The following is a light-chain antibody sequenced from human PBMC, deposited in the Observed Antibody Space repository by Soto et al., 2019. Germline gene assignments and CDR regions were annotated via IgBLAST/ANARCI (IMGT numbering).Light chain of an antibody. CDR2: AAS. CDR3: QQLNGYHLT. Sequence: DIQLTQSPSFLSASVGDRVPITCRASQGISSYLAWYQQKPGKAPKLLIYAASTLQSGVPSRFSGSGSGTEFTLTISSLQPEDFATYYCQQLNGYHLTFDGGTKVDIK. CDR1: QGISSY. V-gene: IGKV1-9*01. J-gene: IGKJ4*01.